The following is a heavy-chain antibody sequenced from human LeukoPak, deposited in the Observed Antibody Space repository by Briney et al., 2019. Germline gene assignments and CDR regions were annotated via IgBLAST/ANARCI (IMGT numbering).Heavy chain of an antibody. D-gene: IGHD1-14*01. CDR1: GYTFISYR. CDR3: ARDRHDSHSKPLSDY. CDR2: ISAYNGNT. V-gene: IGHV1-18*01. Sequence: ASVKVSCKASGYTFISYRISWVRQAPGQGLEWMGWISAYNGNTNYAQKLQGRVTMTTDTSTSTAYMELRSLRSDDTAVYYCARDRHDSHSKPLSDYWGQGTLVTVSS. J-gene: IGHJ4*02.